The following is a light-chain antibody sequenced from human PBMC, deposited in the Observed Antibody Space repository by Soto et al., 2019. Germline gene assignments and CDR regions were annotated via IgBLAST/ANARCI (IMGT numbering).Light chain of an antibody. V-gene: IGLV1-51*01. Sequence: QSVLTQPPSVSAAPGQKVTISCSGSSSNIGDNYVSWYQQLPGTAPKLLIFDNNKRPSGVSDRFSGSKSGNTASLTISGLQDEDEGDYQCGSNLGLNTYVFGTGTKVTVL. CDR2: DNN. CDR3: GSNLGLNTYV. CDR1: SSNIGDNY. J-gene: IGLJ1*01.